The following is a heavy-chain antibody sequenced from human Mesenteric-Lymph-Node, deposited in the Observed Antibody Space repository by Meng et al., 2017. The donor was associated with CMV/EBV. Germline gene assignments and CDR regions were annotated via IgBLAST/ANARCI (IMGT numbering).Heavy chain of an antibody. CDR3: ARSNDILTGYYNFPYFQH. V-gene: IGHV2-5*02. CDR1: LSTRGVG. D-gene: IGHD3-9*01. J-gene: IGHJ1*01. Sequence: LSTRGVGVGWIRQPPGKALEWLAFIFWDDDRRYSPSLRSRLTITKDTSKNQVVLTMTNMDPVDTATYYCARSNDILTGYYNFPYFQHWGQGTLVTVSS. CDR2: IFWDDDR.